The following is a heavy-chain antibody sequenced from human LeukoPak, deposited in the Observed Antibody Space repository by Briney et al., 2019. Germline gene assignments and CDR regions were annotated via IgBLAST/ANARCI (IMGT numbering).Heavy chain of an antibody. D-gene: IGHD3-22*01. CDR1: GFSFSNYA. CDR2: VCGSGGIT. V-gene: IGHV3-23*01. CDR3: VVWGEDRSGHRFDF. Sequence: PGGSLRLSCAASGFSFSNYAMNWVRQAPGKGLEWVSVVCGSGGITYYADSVKGRFTISRDNAKNTLYLQMNGLRVEDTAVYYCVVWGEDRSGHRFDFWGQGTLVTVSS. J-gene: IGHJ4*02.